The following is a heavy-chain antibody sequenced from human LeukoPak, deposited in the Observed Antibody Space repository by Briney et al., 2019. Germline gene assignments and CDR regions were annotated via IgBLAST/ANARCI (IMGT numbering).Heavy chain of an antibody. V-gene: IGHV1-69*01. D-gene: IGHD3-22*01. CDR3: ARDRKLLLDAFDI. Sequence: SVKVSCKASGGTFSSYAISWVRQAPGQGLEWMGGIIPIFGTANYAQRFQGRVTITADESTSTAYMELSSLRSEDTAVYYCARDRKLLLDAFDIWGQGTMVTVSS. CDR2: IIPIFGTA. J-gene: IGHJ3*02. CDR1: GGTFSSYA.